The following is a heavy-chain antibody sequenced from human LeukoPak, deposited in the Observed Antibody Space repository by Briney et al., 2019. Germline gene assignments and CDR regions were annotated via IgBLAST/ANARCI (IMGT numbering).Heavy chain of an antibody. V-gene: IGHV3-21*01. CDR2: ISSSSSYI. D-gene: IGHD3-3*01. CDR3: ARAGGDYDFWSGYAGYYYYMDV. CDR1: GFTFSSYS. J-gene: IGHJ6*03. Sequence: GGSLRLSCAASGFTFSSYSMNWVRQAPGKGLEWVSSISSSSSYIYYADSVKGRFTISRDNAKNSLYLQMNSLRAEDTAVYYCARAGGDYDFWSGYAGYYYYMDVWGKGTTVTVSS.